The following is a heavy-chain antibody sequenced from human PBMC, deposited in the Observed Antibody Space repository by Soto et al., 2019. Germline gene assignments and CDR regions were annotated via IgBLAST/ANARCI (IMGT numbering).Heavy chain of an antibody. Sequence: QVQLVQSGAEVKKPGASVKVSCKASGYTFTSYGISWVRQAPGQVVAWMGWISAYNGNTNYAQKVQRRDTMHTDTATSTAYRQLRSLRSDDTAVYYCARDSPPPREWGQGNLVTVSS. V-gene: IGHV1-18*01. CDR2: ISAYNGNT. CDR1: GYTFTSYG. CDR3: ARDSPPPRE. J-gene: IGHJ4*02.